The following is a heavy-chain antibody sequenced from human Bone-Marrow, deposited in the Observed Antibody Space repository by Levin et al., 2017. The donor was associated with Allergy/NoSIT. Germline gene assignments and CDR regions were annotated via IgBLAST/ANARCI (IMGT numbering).Heavy chain of an antibody. Sequence: GGSLRLSCAASGFTFSSYGMHWVRQAPGKGLEWVAVISYDGSNKYYADSVKGRFTISRDNSKNTLYLQMNSLRAEDTAVYYCAKDPPEGDDYIWGSYRSGNWFDPWGQGTLVTVSS. CDR2: ISYDGSNK. CDR3: AKDPPEGDDYIWGSYRSGNWFDP. CDR1: GFTFSSYG. J-gene: IGHJ5*02. V-gene: IGHV3-30*18. D-gene: IGHD3-16*02.